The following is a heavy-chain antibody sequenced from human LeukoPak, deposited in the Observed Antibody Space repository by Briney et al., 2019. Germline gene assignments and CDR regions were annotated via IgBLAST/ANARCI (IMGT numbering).Heavy chain of an antibody. CDR2: IYWNDDK. J-gene: IGHJ3*02. V-gene: IGHV2-5*01. D-gene: IGHD6-25*01. Sequence: PGPTLVKPTQTLTLTCTFSGFSLSTSGVGVGWIRQPPGKALEWLALIYWNDDKLYSPSLKSRLTITKDTSKNQVVLTMTNIDPVDTATYYCAHSKWDSSDDAFDIWGQGTMVTVSS. CDR3: AHSKWDSSDDAFDI. CDR1: GFSLSTSGVG.